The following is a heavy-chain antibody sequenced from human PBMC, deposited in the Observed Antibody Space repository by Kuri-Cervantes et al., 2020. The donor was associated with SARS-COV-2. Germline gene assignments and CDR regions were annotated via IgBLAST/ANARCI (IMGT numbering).Heavy chain of an antibody. CDR2: IYHSGGT. CDR3: ARDLWGCSSTSCHNYYYYGMDV. CDR1: GYSISSGYY. D-gene: IGHD2-2*02. Sequence: SETLSLTCAVSGYSISSGYYWGWIRQPPGKGLEWIGSIYHSGGTYYNPSLKSRVTISVDTSKNQISLKLSSVTAADTAVYYCARDLWGCSSTSCHNYYYYGMDVWGQGTTVTVSS. J-gene: IGHJ6*02. V-gene: IGHV4-38-2*02.